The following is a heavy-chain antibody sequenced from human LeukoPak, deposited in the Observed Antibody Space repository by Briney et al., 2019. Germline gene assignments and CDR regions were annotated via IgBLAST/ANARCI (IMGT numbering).Heavy chain of an antibody. Sequence: GGSLRLSCAASGFTFTTYSMNWVRQAPGKGLEWVSYISGSTSNIKYADSVMGRFTISRDNAKNSLYLQMNSLRDEDTAVYYCARDLYGDYSFDYWGQGTLVTVSS. V-gene: IGHV3-48*02. CDR1: GFTFTTYS. J-gene: IGHJ4*02. D-gene: IGHD4-17*01. CDR2: ISGSTSNI. CDR3: ARDLYGDYSFDY.